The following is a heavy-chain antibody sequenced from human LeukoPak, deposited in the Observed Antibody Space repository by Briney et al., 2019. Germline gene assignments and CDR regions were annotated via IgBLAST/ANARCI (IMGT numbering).Heavy chain of an antibody. V-gene: IGHV1-18*01. CDR2: ISCYNGDT. D-gene: IGHD5/OR15-5a*01. Sequence: ASVKVSCKTSGYTFTNYGISWVRQAPGQGLEWMGWISCYNGDTRYAQKFQGRVTMTTDTSTSTVYMELRSLRSDDTAVYYCARDPSNTSGYRVYHDYWGQGALVTVSS. CDR3: ARDPSNTSGYRVYHDY. CDR1: GYTFTNYG. J-gene: IGHJ4*02.